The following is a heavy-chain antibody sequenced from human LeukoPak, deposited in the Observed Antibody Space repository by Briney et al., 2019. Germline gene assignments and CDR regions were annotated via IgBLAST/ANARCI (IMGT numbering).Heavy chain of an antibody. D-gene: IGHD3-22*01. CDR3: ARGGYYDEFDY. CDR1: GGSVSSGIYY. CDR2: IYYSGTT. V-gene: IGHV4-61*01. J-gene: IGHJ4*02. Sequence: TSETLSLTCTVSGGSVSSGIYYWSWIRQPPGKGLELIGHIYYSGTTIYNPSLRSRVTISVDMSKNQFSLKLSSVTAADTAVYYCARGGYYDEFDYWGQGTLVTVSS.